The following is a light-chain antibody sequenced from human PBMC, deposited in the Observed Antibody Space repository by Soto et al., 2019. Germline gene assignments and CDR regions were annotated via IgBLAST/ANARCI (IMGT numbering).Light chain of an antibody. Sequence: EIVMTQSPATLSVSPGERATLSCRASQSVSINLAWYKQKPGQAHRLLIYGASTRATSIPARFRCRGSGTECTLTISSMQSEDFAVYYCQQYTKWWTFGQGTKVEIK. J-gene: IGKJ1*01. CDR3: QQYTKWWT. CDR2: GAS. V-gene: IGKV3-15*01. CDR1: QSVSIN.